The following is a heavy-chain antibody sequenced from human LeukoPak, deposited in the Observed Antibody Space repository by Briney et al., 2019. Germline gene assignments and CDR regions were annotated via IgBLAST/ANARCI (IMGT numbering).Heavy chain of an antibody. Sequence: GTSVKVSCKASGFTFTSSAMQWVRQARGQPLEWIGWIVVGSGNTNYAQKFQERVTITRDMSTSTAYMELSSLRSEDTAVYYCAATGSYRYYYYMDVWGKGTTVTISS. V-gene: IGHV1-58*02. CDR3: AATGSYRYYYYMDV. CDR1: GFTFTSSA. CDR2: IVVGSGNT. D-gene: IGHD1-26*01. J-gene: IGHJ6*03.